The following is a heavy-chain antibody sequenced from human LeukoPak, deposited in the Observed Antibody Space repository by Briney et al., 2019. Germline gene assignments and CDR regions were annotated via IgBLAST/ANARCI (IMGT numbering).Heavy chain of an antibody. CDR1: GFTFSSYA. V-gene: IGHV3-23*01. J-gene: IGHJ4*02. D-gene: IGHD6-19*01. CDR2: ISGSGGST. Sequence: GGSLRLSCAASGFTFSSYAMSWVRQAPGKGLEWVSAISGSGGSTYYANSVKGRFTISRDNSKNTLYLQMNSLRAEDTAVYYCAKARNGWYGGEDYWGQGTLVTVSS. CDR3: AKARNGWYGGEDY.